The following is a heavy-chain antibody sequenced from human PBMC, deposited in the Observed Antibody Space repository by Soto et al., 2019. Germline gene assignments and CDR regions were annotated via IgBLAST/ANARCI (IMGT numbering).Heavy chain of an antibody. V-gene: IGHV4-59*01. CDR3: ARAFGSTMPSLV. J-gene: IGHJ4*02. D-gene: IGHD2-2*01. Sequence: QVQLQESGPGLVKPSETLSLTCSVSGGPISSYYWNGIRQPPGKGLEGIGYVFYTGSTDYNPSLKSRVTMSIDTSRNQFSLKLTSVSAADTAVYYCARAFGSTMPSLVWGQGTLVTVSS. CDR2: VFYTGST. CDR1: GGPISSYY.